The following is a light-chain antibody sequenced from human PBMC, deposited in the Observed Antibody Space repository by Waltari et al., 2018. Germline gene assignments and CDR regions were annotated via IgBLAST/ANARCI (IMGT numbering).Light chain of an antibody. Sequence: QSALTQPASVSGSPGPSITISCTGTNSDVGSYNFVSWFQKTRGKAPKLIIYDGRKRPSGISNRFSCSKSGNTASLTISGLQAGDATDYYCCSYAGSSTWVFGGGTKLTVL. V-gene: IGLV2-23*01. J-gene: IGLJ3*02. CDR2: DGR. CDR3: CSYAGSSTWV. CDR1: NSDVGSYNF.